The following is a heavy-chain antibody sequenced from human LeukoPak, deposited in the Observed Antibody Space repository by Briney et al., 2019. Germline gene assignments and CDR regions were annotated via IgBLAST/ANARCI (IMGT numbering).Heavy chain of an antibody. V-gene: IGHV4-30-2*01. J-gene: IGHJ5*02. CDR2: IYHSGST. Sequence: PSETLSLTCAVSGGSISSGGYSWSWIRQPPGKGLEWIGYIYHSGSTYYNPSLKSRVTISVDRSKNQFSLKLSSVTAADTAVYYCARGQRGPPYYYDSSGYHTVLRPWFDPWGQGTLVTVSS. CDR3: ARGQRGPPYYYDSSGYHTVLRPWFDP. CDR1: GGSISSGGYS. D-gene: IGHD3-22*01.